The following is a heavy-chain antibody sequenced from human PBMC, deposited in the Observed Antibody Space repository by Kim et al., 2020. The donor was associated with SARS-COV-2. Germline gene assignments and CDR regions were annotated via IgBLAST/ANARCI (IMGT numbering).Heavy chain of an antibody. Sequence: TRVTISVDTSKNQFSLKLSSVTAADTAVYYCARHALDIVLMVYVLNWFDPWGQGTLVTVSS. D-gene: IGHD2-8*01. J-gene: IGHJ5*02. CDR3: ARHALDIVLMVYVLNWFDP. V-gene: IGHV4-39*01.